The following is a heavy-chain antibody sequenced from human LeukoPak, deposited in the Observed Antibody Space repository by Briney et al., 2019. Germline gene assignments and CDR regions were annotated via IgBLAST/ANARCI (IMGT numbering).Heavy chain of an antibody. V-gene: IGHV3-48*03. Sequence: PGGSLRLSCAASGFTFSSYDMKWVRQAPGKGLEWVSYISSSGSTIHYADSVKGRFTISRDNAKSSLYLQMNSLRAEDTAVYYCARGVGGSRTPKRGYYMDVWGKGTTVTVSS. J-gene: IGHJ6*03. D-gene: IGHD3-10*01. CDR2: ISSSGSTI. CDR1: GFTFSSYD. CDR3: ARGVGGSRTPKRGYYMDV.